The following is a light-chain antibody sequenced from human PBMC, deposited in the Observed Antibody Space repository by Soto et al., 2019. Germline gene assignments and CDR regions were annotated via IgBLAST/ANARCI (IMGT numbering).Light chain of an antibody. Sequence: EIVLTQSPGTLSLSPGERATLSCRASQSVFNNHIGWYQQKPGQAPRRLIYGASSRATGIPDRFSGSGSGTVFTLTISRLEPEDFAVYYCQQFSSYPLTVGGGTKVDIK. CDR3: QQFSSYPLT. J-gene: IGKJ4*01. V-gene: IGKV3-20*01. CDR2: GAS. CDR1: QSVFNNH.